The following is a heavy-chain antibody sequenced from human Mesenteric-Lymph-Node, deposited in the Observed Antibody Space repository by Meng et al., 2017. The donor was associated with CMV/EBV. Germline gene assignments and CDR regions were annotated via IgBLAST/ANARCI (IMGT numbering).Heavy chain of an antibody. CDR1: GFTFSNYW. CDR2: IYHLGGT. V-gene: IGHV4-38-2*01. Sequence: ESLKISCVASGFTFSNYWMHWVRQAPGKGLEWIGSIYHLGGTLYNPSLESRVTMSVDTSKNQFSLKLSSVTAADTAVYYCARGLGVVVPAAPRVYFDYWGQGTLVTVSS. D-gene: IGHD2-2*01. CDR3: ARGLGVVVPAAPRVYFDY. J-gene: IGHJ4*02.